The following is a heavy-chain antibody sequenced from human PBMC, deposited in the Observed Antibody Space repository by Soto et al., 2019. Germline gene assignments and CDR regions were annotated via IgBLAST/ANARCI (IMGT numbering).Heavy chain of an antibody. CDR1: GYAFTTYG. Sequence: QVHLVQSGAEVKKPGASVKVSCKGSGYAFTTYGITWVRQAPGQGLEWMGWISAHNGNSNYEQNLQGRVTVTRDTSTSTAYIELGSVGSDDTAVDYCAGGRYGEYWGQGAVVTVSS. D-gene: IGHD3-10*01. V-gene: IGHV1-18*01. CDR3: AGGRYGEY. CDR2: ISAHNGNS. J-gene: IGHJ4*02.